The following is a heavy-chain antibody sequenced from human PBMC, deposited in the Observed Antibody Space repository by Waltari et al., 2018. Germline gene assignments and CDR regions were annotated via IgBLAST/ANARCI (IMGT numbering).Heavy chain of an antibody. CDR3: ASRGYSTSYYFDY. Sequence: QVQLVQSGAEVKKPGSSVKVSCKASGGTFSSYAISWVRQAPGQGLEWMGGIIPSLGIANDAQKFQGRGPITADESTSTAYMELSSLRSEDTAVYYCASRGYSTSYYFDYWGQGTLVTVSS. CDR2: IIPSLGIA. D-gene: IGHD3-22*01. J-gene: IGHJ4*02. CDR1: GGTFSSYA. V-gene: IGHV1-69*04.